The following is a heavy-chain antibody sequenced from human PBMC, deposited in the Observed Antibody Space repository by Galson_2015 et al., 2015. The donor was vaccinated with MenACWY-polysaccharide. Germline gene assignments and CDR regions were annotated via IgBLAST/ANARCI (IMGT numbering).Heavy chain of an antibody. Sequence: SLRLSCAASGFTFSSYGIHWVRQAPGKGLEWVALMWNDGSNEYYEDAVKGRFTLSRDNSKNTVFLEMNSLRAEDTAVYYCARSHDSEHLHLFYGMDIWGQGTTVTVSS. CDR1: GFTFSSYG. CDR3: ARSHDSEHLHLFYGMDI. V-gene: IGHV3-33*01. CDR2: MWNDGSNE. D-gene: IGHD1/OR15-1a*01. J-gene: IGHJ6*02.